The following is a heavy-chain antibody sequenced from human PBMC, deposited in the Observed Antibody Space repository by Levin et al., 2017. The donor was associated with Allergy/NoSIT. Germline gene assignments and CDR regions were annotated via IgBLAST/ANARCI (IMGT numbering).Heavy chain of an antibody. CDR2: ITWNSGNI. CDR1: GFTFDDYA. V-gene: IGHV3-9*01. J-gene: IGHJ4*02. D-gene: IGHD3-10*01. CDR3: AKDISFSAGPGDTFAY. Sequence: LSLTCAASGFTFDDYAMYWVRQAPGKGLEWVSGITWNSGNIGYADSVKGRFTISRDNAKNSLYLQMNSLRAEDTALYYCAKDISFSAGPGDTFAYWGQGTLVTVSS.